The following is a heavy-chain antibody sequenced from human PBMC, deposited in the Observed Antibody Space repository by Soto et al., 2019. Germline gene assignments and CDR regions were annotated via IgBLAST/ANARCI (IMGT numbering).Heavy chain of an antibody. CDR2: IWYDGNNK. V-gene: IGHV3-33*07. CDR3: ARDDHSGTYYYYYMDV. CDR1: GFTFSSYG. Sequence: GGSLRLSCAASGFTFSSYGMYWVRQAPGKGLEWVAVIWYDGNNKYYEDSVKGRFTISRDNSKNTLYLQMDSLRAEDTAVYYCARDDHSGTYYYYYMDVWGKGPTVTV. D-gene: IGHD3-10*01. J-gene: IGHJ6*03.